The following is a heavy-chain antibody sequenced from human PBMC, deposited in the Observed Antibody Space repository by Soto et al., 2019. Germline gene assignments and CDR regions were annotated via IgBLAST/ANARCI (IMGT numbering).Heavy chain of an antibody. D-gene: IGHD6-6*01. CDR2: IYHSGST. V-gene: IGHV4-30-2*01. J-gene: IGHJ4*02. Sequence: QLQLQESGSGLVKPSQTLSLTCAVSGGSISSGGYSWSWIRQPPGKGLEWIGYIYHSGSTYYNPALKGRVTISVDRSKNQFSLRLSSVTAADTAVYYCAGGIAARPLGYWGQGTLVTVSS. CDR1: GGSISSGGYS. CDR3: AGGIAARPLGY.